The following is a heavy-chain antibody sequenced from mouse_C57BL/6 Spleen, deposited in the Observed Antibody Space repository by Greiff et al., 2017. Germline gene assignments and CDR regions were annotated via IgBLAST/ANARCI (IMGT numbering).Heavy chain of an antibody. CDR3: ARSHYYGRSWFAD. V-gene: IGHV1-39*01. CDR2: INPNYGTT. D-gene: IGHD1-1*01. J-gene: IGHJ3*01. Sequence: VQLQESGPELVKPGASVKISCKASGYSFTDYNMNWVKQSNGKSLEWIGVINPNYGTTSYNQKFKGKATLTVDQSSSTAYMQLNSLTSEDSAVYYGARSHYYGRSWFADWGQGTLVTVSA. CDR1: GYSFTDYN.